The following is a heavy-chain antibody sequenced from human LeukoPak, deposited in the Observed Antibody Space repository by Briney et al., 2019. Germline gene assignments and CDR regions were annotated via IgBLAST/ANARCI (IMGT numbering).Heavy chain of an antibody. V-gene: IGHV1-18*01. J-gene: IGHJ4*02. CDR3: ARNSGYDFYGY. Sequence: ASVKVSCKASGGTFSSYAISWVRQAPGQGLEWMGWISAYNGNTNYAQKLQGRVTMTTDTSTSTAYMELRSLRSDDTAVYYCARNSGYDFYGYWGQGTLVTVSS. CDR2: ISAYNGNT. CDR1: GGTFSSYA. D-gene: IGHD5-12*01.